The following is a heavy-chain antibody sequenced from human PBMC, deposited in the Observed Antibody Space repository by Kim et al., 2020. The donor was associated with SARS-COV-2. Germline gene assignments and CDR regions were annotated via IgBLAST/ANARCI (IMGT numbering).Heavy chain of an antibody. J-gene: IGHJ4*02. D-gene: IGHD5-12*01. CDR3: ARVPEGVATIAGLDY. Sequence: DSVRGRFTISRDKSKNTLYLQMNSLRAEDAAVYYCARVPEGVATIAGLDYWGQGTLGTVSS. V-gene: IGHV3-30*07.